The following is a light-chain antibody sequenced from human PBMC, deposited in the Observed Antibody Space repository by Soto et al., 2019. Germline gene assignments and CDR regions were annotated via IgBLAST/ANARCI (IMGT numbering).Light chain of an antibody. J-gene: IGKJ5*01. CDR3: QQYGSSSEIT. V-gene: IGKV3-20*01. Sequence: EIVLTQSPGTLSLSPGERATLSCRASQSVSSSHLAWYQQKPGQAPRLLIYGASSRATGFPDRFSGSGSGTDFTLTISGLEPEDSAVYYCQQYGSSSEITFGQGTRLEIK. CDR1: QSVSSSH. CDR2: GAS.